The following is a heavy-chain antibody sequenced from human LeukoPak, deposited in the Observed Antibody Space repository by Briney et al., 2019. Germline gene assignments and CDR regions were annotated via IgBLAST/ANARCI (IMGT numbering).Heavy chain of an antibody. V-gene: IGHV4-39*07. CDR2: IYYSGST. Sequence: PSETLSLTCTVSGGSISSSSYYWGWIRQPPGKGLEWIGSIYYSGSTYYNPSLKSRVTISVDTSKNQFSLKLSSVTAADTAVYYCAREWVYGSGSYQDYWGQGTLVTVSS. CDR1: GGSISSSSYY. D-gene: IGHD3-10*01. CDR3: AREWVYGSGSYQDY. J-gene: IGHJ4*02.